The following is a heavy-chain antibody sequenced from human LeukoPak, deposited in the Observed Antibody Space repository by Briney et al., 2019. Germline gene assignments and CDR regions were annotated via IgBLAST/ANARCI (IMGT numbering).Heavy chain of an antibody. CDR1: GYTFTSYG. J-gene: IGHJ5*02. V-gene: IGHV1-18*01. Sequence: ASVKVSCKASGYTFTSYGISWVRQAPGQGLDWMGWISAYNGNTNYAQKLQGRVTMTTETSTSTAYMELRSLRSDDTAVYYCAREDRDSSGWNWFDPWGQGTLVTVSS. D-gene: IGHD3-22*01. CDR2: ISAYNGNT. CDR3: AREDRDSSGWNWFDP.